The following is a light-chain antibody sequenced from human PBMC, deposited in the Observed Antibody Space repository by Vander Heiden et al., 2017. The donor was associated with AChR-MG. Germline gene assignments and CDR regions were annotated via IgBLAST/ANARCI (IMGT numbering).Light chain of an antibody. Sequence: SVLTQPPSSSGTPGRRVTISCSGSSSNIGSNYVYWYQQLPGTAPKPLIYMNNQRPSGVHDRSSGYKSGKSASLAISGLRSEDEADYYGAAWDDSLSGVVFGGGTKLTVL. CDR3: AAWDDSLSGVV. CDR1: SSNIGSNY. V-gene: IGLV1-47*01. J-gene: IGLJ2*01. CDR2: MNN.